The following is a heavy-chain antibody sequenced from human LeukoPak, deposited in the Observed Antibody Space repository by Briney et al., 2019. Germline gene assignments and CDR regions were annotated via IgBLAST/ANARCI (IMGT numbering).Heavy chain of an antibody. D-gene: IGHD4-11*01. CDR1: GFSFSSYG. CDR3: AKSKSPYPMDYIFDF. CDR2: ISNDGSIT. J-gene: IGHJ4*02. V-gene: IGHV3-30*18. Sequence: GGSLRLSCAASGFSFSSYGMHWVRQAPGKGLGWVAVISNDGSITKYGDSVKGRFTISRDNSKNTLYVQMNSLRTDDAAVYYCAKSKSPYPMDYIFDFWGQGTLVTVSS.